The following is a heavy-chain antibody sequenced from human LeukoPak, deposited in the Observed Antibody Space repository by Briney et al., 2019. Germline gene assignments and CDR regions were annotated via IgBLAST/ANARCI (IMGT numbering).Heavy chain of an antibody. J-gene: IGHJ4*02. D-gene: IGHD6-6*01. V-gene: IGHV4-39*07. Sequence: PSETLSLTCTVSGGSISSSSYYWGWIRQPPGKGLEWIGSIYYSGSTYYNPSLKSRVTTSVDTSKNQFSLKLSSVTAADTAVYYCARDRRGIAARPAYFDYWGQGTLVTVSS. CDR1: GGSISSSSYY. CDR3: ARDRRGIAARPAYFDY. CDR2: IYYSGST.